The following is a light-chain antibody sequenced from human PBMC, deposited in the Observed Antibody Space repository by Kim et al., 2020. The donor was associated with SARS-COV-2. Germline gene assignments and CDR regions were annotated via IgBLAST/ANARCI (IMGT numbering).Light chain of an antibody. CDR3: QYRDSGGNVV. CDR2: GRN. V-gene: IGLV3-19*01. J-gene: IGLJ2*01. Sequence: SSELTQDSAVCVAFGQTVRITLQGDSLRSCYATWYQQKQSHAPVLVIYGRNNPPSGIPDRFSGSDSGNTASLTIRGAQAEAEAVFYCQYRDSGGNVVFGGGTKLTVL. CDR1: SLRSCY.